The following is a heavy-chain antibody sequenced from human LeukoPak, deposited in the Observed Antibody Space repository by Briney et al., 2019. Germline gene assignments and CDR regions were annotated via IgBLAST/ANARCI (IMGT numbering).Heavy chain of an antibody. CDR1: GGSISSYY. V-gene: IGHV4-59*12. CDR3: ARDISGSRYFDY. D-gene: IGHD3-10*01. CDR2: IYYSGST. J-gene: IGHJ4*02. Sequence: SETLSLTCTVSGGSISSYYWSWIRQPPGKGLEWIGYIYYSGSTNYNPSLKSRVTISVDTSKNQFSLKLSSVTAADTAVYYCARDISGSRYFDYWGQGTLVTVSS.